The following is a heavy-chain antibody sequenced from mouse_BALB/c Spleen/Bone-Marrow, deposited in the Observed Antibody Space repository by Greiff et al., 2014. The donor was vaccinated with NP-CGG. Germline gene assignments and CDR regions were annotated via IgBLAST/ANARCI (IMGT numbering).Heavy chain of an antibody. D-gene: IGHD1-2*01. CDR2: IHPSDGET. Sequence: QVQLKQSGAELVRPGTSVKLSCKASGYSFISYWMNWVKQRPGEGLGWIGTIHPSDGETRLNQKFKDKATLTVDKSSSTVYMQFSSPSSEDSAVYYCARQDITAASDYWGQGTTLTVSS. V-gene: IGHV1-61*01. J-gene: IGHJ2*01. CDR3: ARQDITAASDY. CDR1: GYSFISYW.